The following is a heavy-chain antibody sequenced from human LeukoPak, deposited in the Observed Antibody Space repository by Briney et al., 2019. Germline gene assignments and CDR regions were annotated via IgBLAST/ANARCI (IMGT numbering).Heavy chain of an antibody. CDR3: ARDRLFYDILTGSDRYYYGMDV. CDR1: GYTFTSYY. CDR2: INPSGGST. J-gene: IGHJ6*02. V-gene: IGHV1-46*01. Sequence: VKVSCKASGYTFTSYYMHWVRPAPGQGLEWMGIINPSGGSTSYAQKFQGRVTMTRDTSTSTVYMELSSLRSEDTAVYYCARDRLFYDILTGSDRYYYGMDVWGQGTTVTVSS. D-gene: IGHD3-9*01.